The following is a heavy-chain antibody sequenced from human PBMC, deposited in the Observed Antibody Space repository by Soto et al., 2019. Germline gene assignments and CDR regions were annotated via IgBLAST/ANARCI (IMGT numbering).Heavy chain of an antibody. CDR3: AXGRPYYYDSSGSGWFDP. CDR2: IIPIFGTA. D-gene: IGHD3-22*01. CDR1: GGTFSSYA. J-gene: IGHJ5*02. V-gene: IGHV1-69*13. Sequence: GASVKVPCKASGGTFSSYAISWVRQAPGQGLEWMGGIIPIFGTANYAQKFQGRVTITADESTSTAYMELSSLRSEDTAVYYCAXGRPYYYDSSGSGWFDPWGQGTLVTVSS.